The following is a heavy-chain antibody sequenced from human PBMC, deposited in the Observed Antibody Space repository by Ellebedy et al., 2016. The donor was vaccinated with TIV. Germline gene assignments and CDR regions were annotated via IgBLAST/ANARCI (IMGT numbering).Heavy chain of an antibody. CDR1: GCTFTSYD. V-gene: IGHV1-8*01. CDR2: MSPSNGGS. J-gene: IGHJ4*02. D-gene: IGHD6-13*01. CDR3: ARGIAAGVDY. Sequence: AASVKVSCKASGCTFTSYDINWVRQATGQGPEWMGWMSPSNGGSGYSQKFQGRVTMTRDISVSTAYMELSDLTPDDTAVYYCARGIAAGVDYWGQGTLVTVSS.